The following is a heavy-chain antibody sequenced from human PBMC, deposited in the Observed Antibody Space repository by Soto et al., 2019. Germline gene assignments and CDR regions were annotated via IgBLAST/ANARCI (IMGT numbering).Heavy chain of an antibody. CDR1: GFTFSSYG. CDR2: ISYDGSNK. V-gene: IGHV3-30*18. CDR3: AKDLWERITIFGVVIYPYMDV. J-gene: IGHJ6*03. D-gene: IGHD3-3*01. Sequence: QVQLVESGGGVVQPGRSLRLSCAASGFTFSSYGMHWVRQAPGKGLEWVAVISYDGSNKYYADSVKGRFTISRDNSKNSLYLHMNSLRAEDTAVYYCAKDLWERITIFGVVIYPYMDVWGKGTTVTVSS.